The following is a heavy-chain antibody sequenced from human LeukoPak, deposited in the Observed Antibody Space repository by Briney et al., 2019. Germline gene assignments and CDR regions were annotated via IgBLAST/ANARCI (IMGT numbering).Heavy chain of an antibody. CDR2: ISWDGGST. J-gene: IGHJ4*02. CDR3: AKDAFEMGATGGIGY. Sequence: PGGSLRLSCAASGFTFDDYAMHWVRQAPGKGLEWVSLISWDGGSTYYADSVKGRFTISRDNSKNPLYPQMNSLRAEDTALYYCAKDAFEMGATGGIGYWGQGTLVTVSS. V-gene: IGHV3-43D*03. CDR1: GFTFDDYA. D-gene: IGHD1-26*01.